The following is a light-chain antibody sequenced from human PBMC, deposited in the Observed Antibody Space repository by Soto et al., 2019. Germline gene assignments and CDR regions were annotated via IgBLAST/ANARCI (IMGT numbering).Light chain of an antibody. CDR2: SND. CDR3: AAWDDGLNGLV. CDR1: SSNIGSNT. J-gene: IGLJ2*01. Sequence: QAVVTQPPSASGTPGQRVTISCSGSSSNIGSNTVKWFQQLPRMAPNLLIYSNDQRPSGVPDRFSGSKSGTSASLAISGLQSEDEADYYCAAWDDGLNGLVFGGGTKVTVL. V-gene: IGLV1-44*01.